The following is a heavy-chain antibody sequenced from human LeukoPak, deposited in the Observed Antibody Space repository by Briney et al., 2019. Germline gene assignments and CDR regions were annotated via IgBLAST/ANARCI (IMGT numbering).Heavy chain of an antibody. Sequence: SETLSLTCTASGGSISSYYWSWIRQPPGKGLEWIGYIYYSGSTNYNPSLKSRVTISVDTSKNQFSLKLSSVTAADTAVYYCARVYAGSGSYYLFDYWGQGTLVTVSS. CDR3: ARVYAGSGSYYLFDY. V-gene: IGHV4-59*01. J-gene: IGHJ4*02. CDR2: IYYSGST. CDR1: GGSISSYY. D-gene: IGHD3-10*01.